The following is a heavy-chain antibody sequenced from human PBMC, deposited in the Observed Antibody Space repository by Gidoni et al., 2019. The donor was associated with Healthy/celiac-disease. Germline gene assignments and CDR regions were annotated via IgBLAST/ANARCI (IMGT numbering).Heavy chain of an antibody. CDR2: ISYDGSNK. CDR1: GFTFSSYA. J-gene: IGHJ3*02. CDR3: ARDIVLMVYARVNAFDI. D-gene: IGHD2-8*01. V-gene: IGHV3-30-3*01. Sequence: LRLSCAASGFTFSSYAMHWVRQAPGKGLEWVAVISYDGSNKYYADSVKGRFTISRDNSKNTLYLQMNSLRAEDTAVYYCARDIVLMVYARVNAFDIWGQGTMVTVSS.